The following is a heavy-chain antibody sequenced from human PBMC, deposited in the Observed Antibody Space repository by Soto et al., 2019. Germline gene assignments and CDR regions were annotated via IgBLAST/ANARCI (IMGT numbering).Heavy chain of an antibody. CDR3: ARDAPLRGSVYFHFDY. Sequence: SETLSLTCSVSGGYISSHYWSWIRQPAGKGLEWIGRIYTTGSTNYNPSLKSRVTMSEDTPKNQISLKLSSVTAADTAVYFCARDAPLRGSVYFHFDYGGQEPLVTSPQ. CDR2: IYTTGST. V-gene: IGHV4-4*07. CDR1: GGYISSHY. J-gene: IGHJ4*02. D-gene: IGHD3-3*01.